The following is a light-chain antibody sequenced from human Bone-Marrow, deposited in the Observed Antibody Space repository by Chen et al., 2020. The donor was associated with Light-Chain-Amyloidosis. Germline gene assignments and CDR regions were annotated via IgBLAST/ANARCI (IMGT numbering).Light chain of an antibody. CDR2: EDD. CDR1: SGSIATND. J-gene: IGLJ3*02. V-gene: IGLV6-57*01. Sequence: NFMLTQPHSGPASPGKTVIISVSPRSGSIATNDVQGCQQRPGSSPTTVIYEDDQRPSGVPDRFAGSIDRSSNSASLTISGLKTEDEADYYCQSYQGSSQGVFGGGTKLTVL. CDR3: QSYQGSSQGV.